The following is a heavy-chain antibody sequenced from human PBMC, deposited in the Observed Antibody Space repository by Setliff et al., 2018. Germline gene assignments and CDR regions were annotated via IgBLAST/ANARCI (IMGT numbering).Heavy chain of an antibody. CDR2: INTNSGSI. Sequence: PGGSLRLSCAASGFNFPTSVMTWVRQAPGEGLEWVSSINTNSGSIYYADSVRGRFTISRDNSMSTLSLHMISLRAEDTAVYYCAKHLHSGSLDLWGQGTLVTVSS. J-gene: IGHJ4*01. D-gene: IGHD3-10*01. V-gene: IGHV3-23*01. CDR3: AKHLHSGSLDL. CDR1: GFNFPTSV.